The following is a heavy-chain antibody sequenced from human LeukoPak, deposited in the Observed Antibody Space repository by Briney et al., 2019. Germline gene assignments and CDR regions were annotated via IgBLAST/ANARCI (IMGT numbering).Heavy chain of an antibody. CDR2: ISGSGDNT. CDR3: AKEVGFAVAGTFDY. Sequence: GGSLRLSCAASGFTFSSYAMSWVRQAPGKGLQWVSAISGSGDNTEYADSVKGRFTISRDNSKNTLYLQMSSLRAEDTAVYYCAKEVGFAVAGTFDYWGQGTLVTVSS. D-gene: IGHD6-19*01. V-gene: IGHV3-23*01. CDR1: GFTFSSYA. J-gene: IGHJ4*02.